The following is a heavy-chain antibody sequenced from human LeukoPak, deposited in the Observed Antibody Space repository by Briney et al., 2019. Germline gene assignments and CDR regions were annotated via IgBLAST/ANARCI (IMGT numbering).Heavy chain of an antibody. J-gene: IGHJ6*03. CDR1: GYTFTSYG. D-gene: IGHD3-22*01. CDR3: ARVVRYYDSSGYFLAMSGTPYYYYMDV. Sequence: GASVKVSCKASGYTFTSYGISWVRQAPGQGLEWMGWISAYNGNTNYAQQLQGRVTMTTDTSTSTAYMELRSLRSDDTAVYYCARVVRYYDSSGYFLAMSGTPYYYYMDVWGKGTTVTVSS. V-gene: IGHV1-18*01. CDR2: ISAYNGNT.